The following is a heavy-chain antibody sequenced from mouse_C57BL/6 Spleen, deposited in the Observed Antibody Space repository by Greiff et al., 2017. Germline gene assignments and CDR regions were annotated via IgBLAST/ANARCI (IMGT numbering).Heavy chain of an antibody. D-gene: IGHD1-1*01. CDR3: AITTAVRDYAMDY. J-gene: IGHJ4*01. V-gene: IGHV1-85*01. CDR1: GYTFTSYD. Sequence: QVQLQQSGPELVKPGASVKLSCKASGYTFTSYDINWVKQRPGQGLEWIGWIYPRDGSTKYNEKFKGKATLTADTSSSTAYMELPSLTSEDSAVYCCAITTAVRDYAMDYWGQGTSVTVSS. CDR2: IYPRDGST.